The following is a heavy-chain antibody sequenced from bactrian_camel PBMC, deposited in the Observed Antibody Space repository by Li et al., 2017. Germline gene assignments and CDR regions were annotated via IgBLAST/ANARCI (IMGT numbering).Heavy chain of an antibody. J-gene: IGHJ4*01. V-gene: IGHV3S55*01. D-gene: IGHD6*01. CDR2: IDNDRST. CDR1: GPAHLKNC. CDR3: AAPYGGSVLSPCGD. Sequence: QVQLVESGGGSVQAGGSLSLSCAVAGPAHLKNCMGWVRQAPGKEREGVAVIDNDRSTRYEDSVKGRFTISQDDAKNTLYLQMNSLKPEDSAVYYCAAPYGGSVLSPCGDWGQGTQVTVS.